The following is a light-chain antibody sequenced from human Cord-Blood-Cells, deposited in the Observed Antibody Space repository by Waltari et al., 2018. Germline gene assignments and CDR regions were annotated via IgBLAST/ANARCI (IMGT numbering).Light chain of an antibody. J-gene: IGLJ2*01. CDR1: SSNIGSHY. Sequence: QSVLTQPPSASGTPGQRVTISCSGSSSNIGSHYVYWYQQLPGTAPKLLIFRNNQRRSGVPDRFSGSKSGTSASLAISGLRSEDEADYYCAAWDDSLSGVVFGGGTKLTVL. CDR3: AAWDDSLSGVV. V-gene: IGLV1-47*01. CDR2: RNN.